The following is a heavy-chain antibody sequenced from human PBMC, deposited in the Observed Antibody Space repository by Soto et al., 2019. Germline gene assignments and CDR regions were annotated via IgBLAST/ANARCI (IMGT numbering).Heavy chain of an antibody. Sequence: EVQLLESGGGLVQPGGSLRLCCAASGFTFSSYAMSWVRQAPGKGLEWVSAISGSGGSTYYADSVKGRFTISRDNSKNTLYLQMNSLRAEDTAVYYCAKGSDYYDSSGPPHYFDYWGQGTLVTVSS. J-gene: IGHJ4*02. V-gene: IGHV3-23*01. CDR2: ISGSGGST. CDR3: AKGSDYYDSSGPPHYFDY. CDR1: GFTFSSYA. D-gene: IGHD3-22*01.